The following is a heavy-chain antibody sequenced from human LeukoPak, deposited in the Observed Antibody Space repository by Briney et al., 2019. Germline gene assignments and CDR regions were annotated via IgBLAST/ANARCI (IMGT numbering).Heavy chain of an antibody. D-gene: IGHD3-16*01. V-gene: IGHV3-21*01. CDR3: ARGYDYVWGSHSDY. CDR1: GFTFSSYS. CDR2: ISSSSSYI. Sequence: GGSLRLSCAASGFTFSSYSMNWVRQAPGKGLEWVSSISSSSSYIYYADSVKGRFTVSRDNAKNSLYLQMNSLRAEDTAVYYCARGYDYVWGSHSDYWGQGTLVTVSS. J-gene: IGHJ4*02.